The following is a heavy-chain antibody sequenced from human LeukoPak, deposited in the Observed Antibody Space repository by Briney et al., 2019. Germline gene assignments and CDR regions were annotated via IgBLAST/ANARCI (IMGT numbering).Heavy chain of an antibody. V-gene: IGHV1-2*02. D-gene: IGHD4-17*01. Sequence: GASVKVSCKASGYTFTGYYMHWVRQAPGRGLEWMGWINPNSGGTNYAQKFQGRVTMTRDTSISTAYMELSRLRSDDTAVYYCARDRGPTVSYYYYYYMDVWGKGTTVTVSS. CDR1: GYTFTGYY. CDR3: ARDRGPTVSYYYYYYMDV. CDR2: INPNSGGT. J-gene: IGHJ6*03.